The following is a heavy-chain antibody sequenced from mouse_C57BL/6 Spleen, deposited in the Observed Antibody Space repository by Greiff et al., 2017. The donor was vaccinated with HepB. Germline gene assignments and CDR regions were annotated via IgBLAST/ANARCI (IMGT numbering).Heavy chain of an antibody. CDR2: IYPGSGST. D-gene: IGHD2-4*01. CDR1: GYTFTSYW. Sequence: VQLQQPGAELVKPGASVKMSCKASGYTFTSYWITWVKQRPGQGLEWIGDIYPGSGSTNYNEKFKSKATLTVDTSSSTAYMQLSSLTSEDSAVYYCARRGIYYDYDLFAYWGQGTLVTVSA. V-gene: IGHV1-55*01. J-gene: IGHJ3*01. CDR3: ARRGIYYDYDLFAY.